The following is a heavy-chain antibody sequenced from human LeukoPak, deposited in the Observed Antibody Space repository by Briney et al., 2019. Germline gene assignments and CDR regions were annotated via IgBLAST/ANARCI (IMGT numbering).Heavy chain of an antibody. CDR3: ARYYGDSDGGFFDY. J-gene: IGHJ4*02. CDR1: GGSFSGYY. V-gene: IGHV4-34*01. D-gene: IGHD4-17*01. CDR2: INHSGST. Sequence: SETLSLTCAVYGGSFSGYYWSWIRQPPGKGLEWIGEINHSGSTNYNPSLKSRVTISVDTSKNQFSLKLSSVTAADTAVYYCARYYGDSDGGFFDYWGQGTLVTVSS.